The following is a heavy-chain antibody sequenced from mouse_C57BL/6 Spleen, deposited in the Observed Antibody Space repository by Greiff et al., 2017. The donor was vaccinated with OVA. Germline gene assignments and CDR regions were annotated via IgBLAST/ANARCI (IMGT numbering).Heavy chain of an antibody. CDR2: IDPEDGET. D-gene: IGHD1-1*01. J-gene: IGHJ4*01. V-gene: IGHV14-2*01. CDR3: ARGDYYGSSSYAMDY. CDR1: GFNIKDYY. Sequence: DVQLQESGAELVKPGASVKLSCTASGFNIKDYYMHWVKQRTEQGLEWIGRIDPEDGETKYAPKFQGKAHITADTSSNTAYLPLSSLTSEDTAVYYCARGDYYGSSSYAMDYWGQGTSGTVSS.